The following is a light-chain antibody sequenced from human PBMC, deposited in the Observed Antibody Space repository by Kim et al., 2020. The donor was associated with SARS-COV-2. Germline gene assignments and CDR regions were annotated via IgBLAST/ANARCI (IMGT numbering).Light chain of an antibody. J-gene: IGLJ1*01. CDR2: DVS. CDR1: SRCVGGYNC. V-gene: IGLV2-11*01. CDR3: CSYAGSYTLYV. Sequence: SGTLSCTGTSRCVGGYNCVSWYQQRPGKAPKLRIYDVSKRPSGVPDRFSGSKSGNTASLTISGLQAEDEADYYCCSYAGSYTLYVFGTGTKVTVL.